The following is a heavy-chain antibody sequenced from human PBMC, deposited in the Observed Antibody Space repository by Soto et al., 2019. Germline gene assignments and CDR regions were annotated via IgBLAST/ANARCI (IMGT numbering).Heavy chain of an antibody. CDR2: IYYSGST. V-gene: IGHV4-39*01. CDR3: ARHGSGSWLNWFDP. J-gene: IGHJ5*02. CDR1: GGSISSTNHY. Sequence: QLQLQESGPGLVKPSETLTLTCTVSGGSISSTNHYWGWIRQPPGKGLQWIGSIYYSGSTYYNPSLKSRVTISVDTSKNQFSLKLSSVTAADTAVFYCARHGSGSWLNWFDPWGQGTLVTASS. D-gene: IGHD6-13*01.